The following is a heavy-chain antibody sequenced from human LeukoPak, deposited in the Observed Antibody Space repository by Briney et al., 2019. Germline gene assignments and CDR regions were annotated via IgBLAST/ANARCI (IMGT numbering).Heavy chain of an antibody. V-gene: IGHV3-23*01. J-gene: IGHJ4*02. CDR2: ISGSGGSR. CDR1: GFTFSS. Sequence: PGGSLRLSCAASGFTFSSWVRQAPGKGLEWVSTISGSGGSRSYADSVKGRFTISRDNAKNSLYLQMNSLRAEDTAVYYCARAADSSGWLVGYWGQGALVTVSS. CDR3: ARAADSSGWLVGY. D-gene: IGHD6-19*01.